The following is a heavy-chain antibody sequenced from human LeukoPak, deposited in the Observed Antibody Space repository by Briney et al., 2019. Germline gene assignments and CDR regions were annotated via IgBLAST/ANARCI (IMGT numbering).Heavy chain of an antibody. CDR1: GYTLTSYD. CDR2: MNPNSGNT. J-gene: IGHJ5*02. V-gene: IGHV1-8*01. CDR3: ARAELLWFGEFDP. D-gene: IGHD3-10*01. Sequence: ASVKVSCKASGYTLTSYDINWVRQATGQGLEWMGWMNPNSGNTGYAQKFQGRVTMTRNTSISTAYMELSSLRSEDTAVYYCARAELLWFGEFDPWGQGTLVTVSS.